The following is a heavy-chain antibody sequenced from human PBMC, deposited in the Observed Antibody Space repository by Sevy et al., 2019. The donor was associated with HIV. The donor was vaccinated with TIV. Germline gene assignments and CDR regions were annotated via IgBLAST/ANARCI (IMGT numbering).Heavy chain of an antibody. Sequence: GGSLRLSCVASGFTFSDYWMSRVRQAPGKGLEWVANIKQDGSQKYYIDSVKGRFTISRDNAKNSVYLQMNSLRDDDEAVYYCARKVGDYWGQGTLVTVSS. J-gene: IGHJ4*02. CDR3: ARKVGDY. CDR2: IKQDGSQK. CDR1: GFTFSDYW. V-gene: IGHV3-7*02. D-gene: IGHD1-26*01.